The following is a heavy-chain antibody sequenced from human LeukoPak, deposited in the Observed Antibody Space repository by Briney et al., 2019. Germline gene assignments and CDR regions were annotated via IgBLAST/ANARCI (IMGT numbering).Heavy chain of an antibody. CDR2: IHYSWST. CDR1: GGSISSYY. Sequence: KTSETLSLTCTGSGGSISSYYWSWIRQPPWNGLDWIGYIHYSWSTNNNLSLKSRVTISVDTSKNQFSLKPTSVTAADTAVYYCARHRGWFDPWGKGTLVTASS. CDR3: ARHRGWFDP. J-gene: IGHJ5*02. V-gene: IGHV4-59*01.